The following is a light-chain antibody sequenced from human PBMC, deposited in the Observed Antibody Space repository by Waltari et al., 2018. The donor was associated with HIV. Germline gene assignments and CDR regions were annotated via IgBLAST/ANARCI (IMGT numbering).Light chain of an antibody. J-gene: IGKJ4*01. Sequence: IQMPQSPSSLSASVGDRVTITCQAIQEIRKSLICYQHKPGRDLPLLIFDGSILQTGVAARFTGSGYGTDFVFTISSMQTEDIETYFCQQYKTLPLTFGGGTKVEIK. CDR2: DGS. CDR3: QQYKTLPLT. V-gene: IGKV1-33*01. CDR1: QEIRKS.